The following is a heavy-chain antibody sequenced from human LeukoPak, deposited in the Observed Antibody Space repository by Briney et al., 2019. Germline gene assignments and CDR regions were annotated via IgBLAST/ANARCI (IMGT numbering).Heavy chain of an antibody. D-gene: IGHD5-12*01. Sequence: SETLSLTCTVSGGSISSSSYYWGWIRQPPGKGLEWIGSIYHSGSTYYNPSLKSRVTISVDTSKNQFSLKLSSVTAADTAVYYCARPAPSWATPNHFAFDIWGQGTMVTVSS. CDR3: ARPAPSWATPNHFAFDI. V-gene: IGHV4-39*07. CDR1: GGSISSSSYY. CDR2: IYHSGST. J-gene: IGHJ3*02.